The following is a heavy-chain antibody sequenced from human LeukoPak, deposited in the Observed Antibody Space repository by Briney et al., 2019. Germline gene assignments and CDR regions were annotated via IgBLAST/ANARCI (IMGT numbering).Heavy chain of an antibody. D-gene: IGHD5-24*01. CDR3: ARSEDGYNIGYFDY. J-gene: IGHJ4*02. CDR2: IYYSGST. V-gene: IGHV4-59*11. CDR1: GGSISSHY. Sequence: SETLSLTCTVSGGSISSHYWSWIRQPPGKGLEWIGYIYYSGSTNYNPSLKSRVTISVDTSKNQFSPKLSSVTAADTAVYYCARSEDGYNIGYFDYWGQGTLVTVSS.